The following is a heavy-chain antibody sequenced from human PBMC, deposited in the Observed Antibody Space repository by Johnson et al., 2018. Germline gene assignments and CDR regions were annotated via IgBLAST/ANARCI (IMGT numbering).Heavy chain of an antibody. CDR2: ISGTRSII. J-gene: IGHJ1*01. D-gene: IGHD6-13*01. Sequence: VQLVQSGGGLVQPGGSLRLSCAASGFTFSSYSMNWVRQAPGAGLEWVSYISGTRSIIYYADSVKGRFTISRDNSKNPLYLQMNSLRAEDTAVDYCAKDWEIAAVGTGGYFHHWGQGTLVTVSS. CDR3: AKDWEIAAVGTGGYFHH. CDR1: GFTFSSYS. V-gene: IGHV3-48*01.